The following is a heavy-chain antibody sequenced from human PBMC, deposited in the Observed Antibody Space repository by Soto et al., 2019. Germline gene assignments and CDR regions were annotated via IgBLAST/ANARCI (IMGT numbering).Heavy chain of an antibody. CDR2: IYHSGST. CDR1: GGCISRGGYS. D-gene: IGHD4-17*01. J-gene: IGHJ6*02. V-gene: IGHV4-30-2*01. CDR3: ARAHYGDYGYGMDV. Sequence: PSETLSLTCAVAGGCISRGGYSWSWIRQPPGKGLEWIGYIYHSGSTYYNPSLKSRVTISVDRSKNQFSLKLSSVTAADTAVYYCARAHYGDYGYGMDVWGQGTTVTVSS.